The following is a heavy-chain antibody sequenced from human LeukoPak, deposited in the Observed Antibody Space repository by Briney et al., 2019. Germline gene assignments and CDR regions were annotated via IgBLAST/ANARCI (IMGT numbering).Heavy chain of an antibody. CDR3: ARRLRAVRGVYNWFDP. V-gene: IGHV4-39*01. Sequence: SETLSLTCTVSGGSISSSNYYWGWIRQPPGKGLEWIGTIYYSGSTYYNPSLKSRVTISIDTSKKQFSLKPSSVTAADTAVYYCARRLRAVRGVYNWFDPWGQGTLVTVSS. J-gene: IGHJ5*02. D-gene: IGHD3-10*01. CDR1: GGSISSSNYY. CDR2: IYYSGST.